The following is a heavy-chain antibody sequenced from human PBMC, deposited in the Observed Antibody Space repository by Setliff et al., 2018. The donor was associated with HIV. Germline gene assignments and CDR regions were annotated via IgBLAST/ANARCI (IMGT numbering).Heavy chain of an antibody. V-gene: IGHV1-18*01. CDR2: ISAYNGNT. J-gene: IGHJ6*03. CDR3: AKGWLPTDYSFFYMDV. D-gene: IGHD5-12*01. Sequence: ASVKVSCKASGYTFISYGISWVRQAPGQGLEWMGWISAYNGNTNYAQKLQARVTMTTDTSTSTAYMELTSLKFEDTAVYYCAKGWLPTDYSFFYMDVWGKGTTVTVSS. CDR1: GYTFISYG.